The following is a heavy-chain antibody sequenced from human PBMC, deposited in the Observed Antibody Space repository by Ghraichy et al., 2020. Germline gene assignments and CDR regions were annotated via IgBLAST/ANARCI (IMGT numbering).Heavy chain of an antibody. D-gene: IGHD5-24*01. J-gene: IGHJ4*02. CDR1: GFTFSSYG. CDR2: VSYEGSRS. CDR3: ARERNGYYLDS. Sequence: GGSLRLSCAASGFTFSSYGMFWVRQAPGKGLESVAFVSYEGSRSYYADSVKGRFTISRDNSENTLYLQLMGLRVEDTGVYYCARERNGYYLDSWGQGNLVTVSS. V-gene: IGHV3-33*05.